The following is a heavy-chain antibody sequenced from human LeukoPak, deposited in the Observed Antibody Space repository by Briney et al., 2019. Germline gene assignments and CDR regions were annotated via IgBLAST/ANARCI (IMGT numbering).Heavy chain of an antibody. Sequence: SETLSLICTVSGGSISSYYWSWIRQPPGKGLEWIGYFYYSGSTNYNPSLKSRVSISVDTSKNQFSLKLSSVTTAATAVYYCARGDMTTVTTMGYWGQGTLATVSS. CDR3: ARGDMTTVTTMGY. V-gene: IGHV4-59*01. D-gene: IGHD4-17*01. CDR2: FYYSGST. CDR1: GGSISSYY. J-gene: IGHJ4*02.